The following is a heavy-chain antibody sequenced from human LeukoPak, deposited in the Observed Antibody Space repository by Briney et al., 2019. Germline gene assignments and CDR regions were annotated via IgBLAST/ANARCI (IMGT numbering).Heavy chain of an antibody. D-gene: IGHD6-13*01. Sequence: SETLSLTCTVSGGSISSGSYYWSWIRQPAGKGLEWIGRIYTSGSTNYNPSLKSRVTISVDTSKNQFSLKLSSVTAADTAVYYCAAAACSRFESSSCSLDYWGQGTLVTVSS. CDR2: IYTSGST. CDR3: AAAACSRFESSSCSLDY. V-gene: IGHV4-61*02. CDR1: GGSISSGSYY. J-gene: IGHJ4*02.